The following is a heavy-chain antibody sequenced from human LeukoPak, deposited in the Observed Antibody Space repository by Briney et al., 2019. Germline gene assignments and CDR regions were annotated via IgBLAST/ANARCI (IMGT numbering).Heavy chain of an antibody. CDR3: ARDPYSGSYGNNYYYYMDV. J-gene: IGHJ6*03. CDR2: ISISDTTI. V-gene: IGHV3-48*03. Sequence: PGGSLRLSCTAPGFILSDFEMNWLRQAPGKGLEWVSYISISDTTINYADSVKGRFTISRDNAQNSLYLQMNSLRAEDTAVYYCARDPYSGSYGNNYYYYMDVWGKGTTVTISS. CDR1: GFILSDFE. D-gene: IGHD5-12*01.